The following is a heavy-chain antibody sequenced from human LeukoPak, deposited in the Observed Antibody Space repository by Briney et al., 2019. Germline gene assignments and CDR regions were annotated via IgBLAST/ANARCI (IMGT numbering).Heavy chain of an antibody. Sequence: PSETLSLTCAVSGGSISSGAYSWSWIRQPPRKGLEWIGYVYYSGGTYYNPSLKSRVTISVDTSKNQFSLKLSSVTAADTAVYYCARKALPTTVTTGLWFDPWGQGTLVTVSS. J-gene: IGHJ5*02. CDR3: ARKALPTTVTTGLWFDP. CDR2: VYYSGGT. D-gene: IGHD4-17*01. CDR1: GGSISSGAYS. V-gene: IGHV4-30-2*03.